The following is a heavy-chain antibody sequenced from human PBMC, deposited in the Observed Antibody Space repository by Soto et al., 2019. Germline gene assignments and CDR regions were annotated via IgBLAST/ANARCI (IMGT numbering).Heavy chain of an antibody. D-gene: IGHD2-8*01. J-gene: IGHJ5*01. V-gene: IGHV6-1*01. CDR2: TYYRSKWDY. CDR1: GDSVSTNSAT. CDR3: ARLIGNSWLDS. Sequence: QVQLQQSGPGLVKPSQTLSLTCAISGDSVSTNSATWDWIRPSPSRGLEWLGRTYYRSKWDYDYAASVKGRITITPDTPNNPLSLQLDSVTPDATAVYYCARLIGNSWLDSWGQGTLVTVSS.